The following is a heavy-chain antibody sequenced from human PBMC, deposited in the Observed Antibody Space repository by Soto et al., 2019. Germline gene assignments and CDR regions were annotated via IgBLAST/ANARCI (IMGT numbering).Heavy chain of an antibody. CDR3: ARCGGYCSGGSCYWARYYYYMDV. J-gene: IGHJ6*03. D-gene: IGHD2-15*01. V-gene: IGHV5-51*01. CDR1: GYSFTSYW. CDR2: IYPGDSDT. Sequence: PGESLKISCKGSGYSFTSYWIGWVRQMPGKGLEWMGIIYPGDSDTRYSPSFQGQVTISADKSISTAYLQWSSLKASDTAIYYCARCGGYCSGGSCYWARYYYYMDVWGKGT.